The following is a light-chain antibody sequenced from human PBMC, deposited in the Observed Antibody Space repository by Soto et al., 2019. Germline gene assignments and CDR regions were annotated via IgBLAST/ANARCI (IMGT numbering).Light chain of an antibody. V-gene: IGKV3-20*01. CDR3: QQYSSSPLT. J-gene: IGKJ4*01. Sequence: EIVLAQSSSTLSFSPGERATPSCRASQSVSSSFLAWYQQKPGQAPRLLIYGASFRATGIPHRFSGSGAGTDFTLTISRLESEDSAVYYCQQYSSSPLTFGGGTKVDIK. CDR1: QSVSSSF. CDR2: GAS.